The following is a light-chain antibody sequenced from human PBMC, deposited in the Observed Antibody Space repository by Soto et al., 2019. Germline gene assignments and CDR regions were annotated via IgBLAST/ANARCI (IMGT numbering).Light chain of an antibody. Sequence: DIQMTQSRSTLSASVGDRVTITCRASQSISRSLAWYQQKPGKAPNLLIYDASSLESGVPSRFSGSGFGTEFTLTISSLQPDDFATYYCQHYNSYSEAFGQGTKVDIK. CDR3: QHYNSYSEA. CDR2: DAS. J-gene: IGKJ1*01. V-gene: IGKV1-5*01. CDR1: QSISRS.